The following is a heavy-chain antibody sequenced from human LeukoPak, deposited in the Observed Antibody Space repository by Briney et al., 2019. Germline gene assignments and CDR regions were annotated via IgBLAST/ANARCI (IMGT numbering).Heavy chain of an antibody. CDR3: AREWLRLDHDAFDI. J-gene: IGHJ3*02. V-gene: IGHV3-21*01. D-gene: IGHD5-12*01. CDR1: GFTFRGYA. Sequence: GGSLRLSCGASGFTFRGYAISWVRQAPGKGLEWVSGISESSRFIHHADSVKGRFTISRDNAKNSLYLQMNSLRAEDTAVYYCAREWLRLDHDAFDIWGQGTMVTVSS. CDR2: ISESSRFI.